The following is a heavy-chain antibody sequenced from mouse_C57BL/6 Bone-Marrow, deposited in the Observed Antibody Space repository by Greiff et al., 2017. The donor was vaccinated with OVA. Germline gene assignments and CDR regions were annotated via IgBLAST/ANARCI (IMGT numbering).Heavy chain of an antibody. J-gene: IGHJ2*01. CDR2: IYPRDGST. CDR3: ARYLPGGSSYADYFDY. CDR1: GYTFTDHT. D-gene: IGHD1-1*01. Sequence: VQLQQSDAELVKPGASVKISCKVSGYTFTDHTIHWMKQRPEQGLEWIGYIYPRDGSTTYNEKFKGKATLTADKSSSTAYMQLNSLTSEDSAVYFCARYLPGGSSYADYFDYWGQGTTLTVSA. V-gene: IGHV1-78*01.